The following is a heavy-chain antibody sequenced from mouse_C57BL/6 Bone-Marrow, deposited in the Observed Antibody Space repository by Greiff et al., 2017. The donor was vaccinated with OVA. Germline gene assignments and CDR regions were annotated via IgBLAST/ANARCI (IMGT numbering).Heavy chain of an antibody. CDR3: AKRNYGSPYAMDY. CDR1: GFSLTSYG. V-gene: IGHV2-4*01. J-gene: IGHJ4*01. CDR2: IWSGGST. D-gene: IGHD1-1*01. Sequence: VMLVESGPGLVQPSQSLSITCTVSGFSLTSYGVHWVRQPPGKGLEWLGVIWSGGSTDYNAAFISRLSISKDNSKSQVFFKMNSLQADDTAIYYCAKRNYGSPYAMDYWGQGTSVTVSS.